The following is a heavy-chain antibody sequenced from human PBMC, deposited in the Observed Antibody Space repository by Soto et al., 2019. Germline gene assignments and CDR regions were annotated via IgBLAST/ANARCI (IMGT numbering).Heavy chain of an antibody. D-gene: IGHD2-2*01. CDR2: IYHSGST. CDR3: ARCACGSTSCYGWVDWFDP. Sequence: SETLSLTCAVSSGSISSSNWWSWVRQPPGKGLEWIGEIYHSGSTNYNPSLKSRVTISVDKSKNQFSLKLSSVTAADTAVYYCARCACGSTSCYGWVDWFDPWGQGTLVTVSS. V-gene: IGHV4-4*02. J-gene: IGHJ5*02. CDR1: SGSISSSNW.